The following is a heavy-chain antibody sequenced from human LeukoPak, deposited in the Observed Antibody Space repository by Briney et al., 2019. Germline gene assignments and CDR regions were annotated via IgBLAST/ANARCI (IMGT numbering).Heavy chain of an antibody. CDR1: GGSISNYQ. J-gene: IGHJ4*02. CDR2: IYYSGSA. CDR3: ARVYDILTGLDY. D-gene: IGHD3-9*01. V-gene: IGHV4-59*08. Sequence: SETLSLTCTVSGGSISNYQWSWIRQPPGKGLEWIGNIYYSGSANYNPSLQSRVTISVDTSKNQFSLKLSSVTAADTAVYYCARVYDILTGLDYWGQGTLVTVSS.